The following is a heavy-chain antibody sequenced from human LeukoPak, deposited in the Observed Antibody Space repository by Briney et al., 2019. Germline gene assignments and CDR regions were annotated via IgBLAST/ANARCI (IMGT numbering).Heavy chain of an antibody. CDR1: GYNFTTYA. CDR2: IIAGTGIT. CDR3: ARPSGSGSFYTN. V-gene: IGHV1-3*01. Sequence: ASVKVSCKASGYNFTTYAIHWVRQAPGQRLEWMGWIIAGTGITQYSQKFQGRVTFTRDTSANAAYMEVSSLRSEDTALYFCARPSGSGSFYTNWGQGTLVTVSS. J-gene: IGHJ4*02. D-gene: IGHD3-10*01.